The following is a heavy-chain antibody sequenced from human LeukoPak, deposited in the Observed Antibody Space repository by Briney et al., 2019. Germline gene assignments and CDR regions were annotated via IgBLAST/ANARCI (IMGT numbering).Heavy chain of an antibody. D-gene: IGHD3-22*01. CDR2: IYHSGST. CDR3: ARGGWNKFDY. Sequence: SETLSLTCTVSGYSISSGYYWGWIRQPPGKGLEWIGSIYHSGSTYYNPSLKSRVTLSVDTSKNQISLKLSSVTAADTAVYYCARGGWNKFDYWGQGTLVTVSS. J-gene: IGHJ4*02. CDR1: GYSISSGYY. V-gene: IGHV4-38-2*02.